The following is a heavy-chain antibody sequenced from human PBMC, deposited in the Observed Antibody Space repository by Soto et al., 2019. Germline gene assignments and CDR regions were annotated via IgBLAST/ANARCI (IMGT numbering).Heavy chain of an antibody. CDR1: GGSFSGYY. J-gene: IGHJ6*03. D-gene: IGHD3-10*01. Sequence: SETLSLTCAVYGGSFSGYYWSWIRQPPGNGLEWIGEINHSGSTNYNPSLKSRVTISVDTSKNQFSLKLSSVTAADTAVYYCARADYYGSGSYSNPPTPYYYYMDVWGKGTTVTVSS. CDR2: INHSGST. CDR3: ARADYYGSGSYSNPPTPYYYYMDV. V-gene: IGHV4-34*01.